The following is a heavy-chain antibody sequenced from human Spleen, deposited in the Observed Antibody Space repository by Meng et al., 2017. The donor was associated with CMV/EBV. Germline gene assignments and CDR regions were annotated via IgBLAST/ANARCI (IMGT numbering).Heavy chain of an antibody. CDR2: ISSSSSYI. CDR3: ARDLDGMDV. Sequence: GESLKISCAASGFTFSGYEMNWVRQAPGKGLEWVSSISSSSSYIYYADSVKGRFTISRDNAKNSLYLQMNSLRAEDTAVYYCARDLDGMDVWGQGTTVTVSS. V-gene: IGHV3-21*01. CDR1: GFTFSGYE. J-gene: IGHJ6*02.